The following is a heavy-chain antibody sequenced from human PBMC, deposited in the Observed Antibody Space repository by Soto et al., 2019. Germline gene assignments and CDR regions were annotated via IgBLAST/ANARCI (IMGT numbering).Heavy chain of an antibody. CDR3: ARKYSPSGLDV. J-gene: IGHJ6*02. CDR1: GDSVSSNSAA. CDR2: TYYRSKWYH. V-gene: IGHV6-1*01. Sequence: SQTLSLTCVISGDSVSSNSAAWYWIRQSPSRDLEWLGRTYYRSKWYHDYAESVKSRITITPDTSKNQFSLQLTPVTPEDTAVYFCARKYSPSGLDVWDQGTTVTVSS. D-gene: IGHD2-15*01.